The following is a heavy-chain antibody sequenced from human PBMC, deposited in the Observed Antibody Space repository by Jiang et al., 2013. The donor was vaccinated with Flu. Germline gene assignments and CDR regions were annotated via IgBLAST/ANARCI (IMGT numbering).Heavy chain of an antibody. Sequence: QLVESGAELKKPGESLKISCQGTGHKFSTYWIGWVRQMPGKGLELMGMIYPGDSDTRYSPSFQGQVTISADKSINTAYLQWNSLKASDTAIYYCARAKWPGDPRCFDFWGQGTQVTVSS. CDR2: IYPGDSDT. CDR3: ARAKWPGDPRCFDF. CDR1: GHKFSTYW. D-gene: IGHD2-21*01. V-gene: IGHV5-51*01. J-gene: IGHJ4*02.